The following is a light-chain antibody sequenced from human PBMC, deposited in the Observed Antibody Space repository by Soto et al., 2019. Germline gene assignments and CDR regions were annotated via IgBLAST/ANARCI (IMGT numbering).Light chain of an antibody. CDR1: SSDVGRYNL. Sequence: QSVLTQPASVSGSPGQSITISCTGTSSDVGRYNLVSWYQQHPGKAPKLMIYEVSKRPSGVSNRFSGSKSGNTASLTISGLQAEDEADYYCCSYAGNSTYVFGTGTKLTV. J-gene: IGLJ1*01. CDR3: CSYAGNSTYV. V-gene: IGLV2-23*02. CDR2: EVS.